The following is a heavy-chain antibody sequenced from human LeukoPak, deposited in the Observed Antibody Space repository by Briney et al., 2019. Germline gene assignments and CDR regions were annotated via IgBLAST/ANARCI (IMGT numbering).Heavy chain of an antibody. CDR1: GLTISNYW. Sequence: EVQLVESGGGLVQPGGSLRLSCAASGLTISNYWLNLVRQAPGSGEESVANLYLGGSEKYYVDSVKGRFTISRDNGKNSLYQQLSSVSAEDTAVYYCAREGRGEYFDYWGQGTLVTVSS. V-gene: IGHV3-7*01. CDR3: AREGRGEYFDY. CDR2: LYLGGSEK. D-gene: IGHD3-10*01. J-gene: IGHJ4*02.